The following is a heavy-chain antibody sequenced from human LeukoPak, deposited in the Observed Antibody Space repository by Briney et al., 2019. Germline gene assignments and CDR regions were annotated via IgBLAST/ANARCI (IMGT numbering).Heavy chain of an antibody. CDR1: GASISSYY. V-gene: IGHV4-4*07. D-gene: IGHD6-13*01. Sequence: NPSNTLSLTCLASGASISSYYRIWIRQPAAKGLEWSGRIYTSGNTKYNTSLKRRVTTADDTSKHNSITQLTSVTAPPPAMYYCTRAWQQLAYGFDIWGQGTMVTVSS. CDR3: TRAWQQLAYGFDI. J-gene: IGHJ3*02. CDR2: IYTSGNT.